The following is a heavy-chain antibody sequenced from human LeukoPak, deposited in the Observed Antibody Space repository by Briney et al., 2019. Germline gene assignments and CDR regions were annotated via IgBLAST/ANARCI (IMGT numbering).Heavy chain of an antibody. CDR3: ARPISSQGYFGVVID. CDR1: GYSLSSASY. Sequence: SETLSLTCAVSGYSLSSASYWGGIRQPPGKGLEGIGNIYHSGSPYSNPSLWSRVTLSVDTSKNQFSLKRSSVTAADTAVYYCARPISSQGYFGVVIDWGQGTLVTVSS. V-gene: IGHV4-38-2*01. CDR2: IYHSGSP. D-gene: IGHD3-3*01. J-gene: IGHJ4*02.